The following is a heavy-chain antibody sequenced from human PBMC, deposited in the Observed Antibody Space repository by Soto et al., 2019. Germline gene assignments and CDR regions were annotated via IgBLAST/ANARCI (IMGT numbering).Heavy chain of an antibody. CDR2: ISYDGSNK. D-gene: IGHD6-19*01. CDR3: AKAYSSGWYFLGAFGI. CDR1: GFTFSSYG. V-gene: IGHV3-30*18. Sequence: HPGGSLRLSCAASGFTFSSYGMHWVRQAPGKRLEWVAVISYDGSNKYYADSVKGRFTISRDNSKNTLYLQMNSLRAEDTAVYYCAKAYSSGWYFLGAFGIWGQGTMVTV. J-gene: IGHJ3*02.